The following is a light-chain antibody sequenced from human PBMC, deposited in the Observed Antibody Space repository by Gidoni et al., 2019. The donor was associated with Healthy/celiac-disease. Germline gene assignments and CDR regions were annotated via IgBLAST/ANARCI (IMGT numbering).Light chain of an antibody. J-gene: IGLJ1*01. CDR1: SSDVGGYNY. CDR2: EVS. V-gene: IGLV2-14*01. CDR3: SSYTSSSTLGV. Sequence: QPALTQPASVSGSPGQSTTISCTGTSSDVGGYNYVSWYQQHPGKAPKLMIYEVSNRPSGVSHRFSGSKSGNTASLTISGLQAEDEADYYCSSYTSSSTLGVFGTGTKVTVL.